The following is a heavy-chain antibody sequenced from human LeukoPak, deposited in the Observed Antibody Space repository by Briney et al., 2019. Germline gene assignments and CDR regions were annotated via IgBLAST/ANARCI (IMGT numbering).Heavy chain of an antibody. Sequence: QAGGSLRLSCAASGFTFSSYWMSWVRQAPGKGLEWVANIKQDGSEKYYADSVKGRFTISRDSSKNTLYLQMNSLRADDTAVYYCAKDGVVVVPAAWLDYWGQGTLVTVSS. CDR3: AKDGVVVVPAAWLDY. V-gene: IGHV3-7*01. CDR2: IKQDGSEK. J-gene: IGHJ4*02. CDR1: GFTFSSYW. D-gene: IGHD2-2*01.